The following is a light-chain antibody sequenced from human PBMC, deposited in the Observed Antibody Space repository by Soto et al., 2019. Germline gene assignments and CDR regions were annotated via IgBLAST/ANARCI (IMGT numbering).Light chain of an antibody. V-gene: IGKV1-27*01. CDR2: AAP. Sequence: DVQMTQSPSSLAASVGDTVIITCRSSQIIAFYFAWFQQRPGKAPNLLISAAPNLQSGVPSRFSGSGSATHFTLTITSLQPEDFATYYCQKYDAAPFTFGPGTRVEVK. J-gene: IGKJ3*01. CDR1: QIIAFY. CDR3: QKYDAAPFT.